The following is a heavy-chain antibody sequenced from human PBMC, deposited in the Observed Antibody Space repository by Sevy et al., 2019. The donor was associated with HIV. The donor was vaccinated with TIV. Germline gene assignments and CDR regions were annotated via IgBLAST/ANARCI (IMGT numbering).Heavy chain of an antibody. CDR2: IYYSGST. J-gene: IGHJ5*02. CDR1: GGSISSSSYY. Sequence: SETLSLTCTVSGGSISSSSYYWGWIRQPPGKGLEWIGSIYYSGSTYYNPSLKSRVTISVDTSKNQFPLRLSSVTAADTAVYYCARHGGRYCSGGSCYSFYNWFDPWGQRTLVTVSS. D-gene: IGHD2-15*01. V-gene: IGHV4-39*01. CDR3: ARHGGRYCSGGSCYSFYNWFDP.